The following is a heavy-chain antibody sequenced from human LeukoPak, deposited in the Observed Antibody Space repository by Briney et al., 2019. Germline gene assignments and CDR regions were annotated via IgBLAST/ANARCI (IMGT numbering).Heavy chain of an antibody. Sequence: WGSLSLSCVASGFIFSSYGMHWVRQAPGKGPEWVAFVSYDGSNKYYVDSVKGRFTISRDNSKKTLYLQMNSLRADDTDVYYCAKDRGPLGRFGDLSNYALDVWGEGITVSLSS. CDR1: GFIFSSYG. V-gene: IGHV3-30*18. CDR3: AKDRGPLGRFGDLSNYALDV. CDR2: VSYDGSNK. D-gene: IGHD3-10*01. J-gene: IGHJ6*04.